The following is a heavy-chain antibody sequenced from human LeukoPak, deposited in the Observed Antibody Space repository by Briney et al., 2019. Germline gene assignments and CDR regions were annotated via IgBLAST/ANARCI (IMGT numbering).Heavy chain of an antibody. CDR1: GGSISSSTYY. Sequence: SETLSLTCTVSGGSISSSTYYWGWIRQPPGKGLEWIGNIYYSGSAYYNPSLKSRVTISVDTSKNQFSLKLSSVTAADTAVYYCARYCDGGSRHEAFHIWGQGTMVTVSS. CDR3: ARYCDGGSRHEAFHI. J-gene: IGHJ3*02. V-gene: IGHV4-39*01. D-gene: IGHD2-15*01. CDR2: IYYSGSA.